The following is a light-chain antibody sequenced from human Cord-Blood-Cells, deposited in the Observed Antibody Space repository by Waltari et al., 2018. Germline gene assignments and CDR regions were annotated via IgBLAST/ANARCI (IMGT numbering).Light chain of an antibody. CDR3: QQSYSTFRT. Sequence: DIQMTQSPSSLSASVGDRVTITCRASQSISSYLNWYQQKPGKAPKLLIYAASSLQSGVPSRFSGSGSGTDFTLTIRSLQPEDFATYYCQQSYSTFRTFGQGTKVEIK. CDR2: AAS. J-gene: IGKJ1*01. CDR1: QSISSY. V-gene: IGKV1-39*01.